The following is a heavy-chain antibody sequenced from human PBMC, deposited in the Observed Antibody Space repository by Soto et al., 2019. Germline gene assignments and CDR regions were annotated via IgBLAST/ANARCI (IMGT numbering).Heavy chain of an antibody. V-gene: IGHV4-34*01. J-gene: IGHJ6*02. CDR3: ARRGSSGWNPRANYYYYGMDV. CDR2: INHSGST. CDR1: GGSFSGYY. D-gene: IGHD6-19*01. Sequence: PSETLSLTCAVYGGSFSGYYWSWIRQPPGKGLEWIGEINHSGSTNYNPSLKSRVTISVDTSKNQFSLKLSSVTAADTAVYYCARRGSSGWNPRANYYYYGMDVWGQGTTVTVSS.